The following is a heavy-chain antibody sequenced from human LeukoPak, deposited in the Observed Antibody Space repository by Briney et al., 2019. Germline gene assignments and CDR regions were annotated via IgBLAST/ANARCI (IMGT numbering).Heavy chain of an antibody. Sequence: GESLKISCRGSGYSFTSYWIAWVRQMPGKGLEWMGNIYPRDSDTRYSPSFQGQVTISVDKSISAAYLQWSSLKASDTAIYYCARSAGSSYGYTFIDYWGQGTLVTVSS. J-gene: IGHJ4*02. CDR1: GYSFTSYW. CDR2: IYPRDSDT. CDR3: ARSAGSSYGYTFIDY. V-gene: IGHV5-51*01. D-gene: IGHD5-18*01.